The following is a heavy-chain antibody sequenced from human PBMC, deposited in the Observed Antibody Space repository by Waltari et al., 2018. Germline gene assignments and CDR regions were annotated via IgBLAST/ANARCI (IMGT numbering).Heavy chain of an antibody. D-gene: IGHD3-10*01. Sequence: EVQLVTSGGGLVQPGRSLRLACVGSGFRFEDYAMDWVRQRPGKGLEWLSGIGWNSGAIGYADSVRGRFSTYRDNARKSLYLQMGRLRPEDTALYYCVKGGWGFGAFYEQHWGQGIQVTVSS. CDR2: IGWNSGAI. J-gene: IGHJ4*02. CDR1: GFRFEDYA. CDR3: VKGGWGFGAFYEQH. V-gene: IGHV3-9*01.